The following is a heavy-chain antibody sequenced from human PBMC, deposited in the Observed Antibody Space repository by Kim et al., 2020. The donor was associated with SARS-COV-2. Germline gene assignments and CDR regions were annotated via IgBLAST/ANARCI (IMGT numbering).Heavy chain of an antibody. CDR3: AKDLNYYGSGSS. J-gene: IGHJ4*02. V-gene: IGHV3-30*02. D-gene: IGHD3-10*01. Sequence: YPADSLKVRFTISRDNSKNTLYLQMNSLRAEDTAVYYCAKDLNYYGSGSSWGQGTLVTVSS.